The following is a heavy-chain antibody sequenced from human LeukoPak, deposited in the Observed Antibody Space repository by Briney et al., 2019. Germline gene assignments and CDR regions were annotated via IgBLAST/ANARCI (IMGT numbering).Heavy chain of an antibody. Sequence: PGGSLRLSCAASGFTFSSYAMHWVRQAPGKGLEWVAVISSDGSNKYYAVSVKGRFTISRDNSKNTPYLQMNSLRAEDTAVYYCARDSVAPAVHYYFDYWGQGTLVTVSS. D-gene: IGHD2-2*01. V-gene: IGHV3-30*04. CDR3: ARDSVAPAVHYYFDY. CDR2: ISSDGSNK. J-gene: IGHJ4*02. CDR1: GFTFSSYA.